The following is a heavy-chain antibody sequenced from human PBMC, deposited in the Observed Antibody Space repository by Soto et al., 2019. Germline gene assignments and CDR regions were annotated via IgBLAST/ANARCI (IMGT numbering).Heavy chain of an antibody. Sequence: SETLSLTCAVYGGSFSGYYWSWIRQPPGKGLEWIGEMYHSGSTNYSPSLKSRVTISVDTSKNQFSLKLSSVTAADTAVYYCARRLYYDYVWGSYRHFDYCGQGTLVTGSS. CDR2: MYHSGST. CDR3: ARRLYYDYVWGSYRHFDY. J-gene: IGHJ4*02. D-gene: IGHD3-16*02. V-gene: IGHV4-34*01. CDR1: GGSFSGYY.